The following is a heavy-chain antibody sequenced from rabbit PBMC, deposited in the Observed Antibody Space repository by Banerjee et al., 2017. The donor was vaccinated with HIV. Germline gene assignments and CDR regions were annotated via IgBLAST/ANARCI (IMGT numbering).Heavy chain of an antibody. D-gene: IGHD8-1*01. J-gene: IGHJ4*01. CDR3: ARRDAGSIYYFNL. Sequence: QSLEESGGDLVKPGASLTLTCTASGFSFSGGHDMCWVRQAPGKGLEWIGCKDSGSASTWYASWANGRFTISRASSTTVTLQLTSLTAADTATYFCARRDAGSIYYFNLWGQGTLVTVS. CDR1: GFSFSGGHD. V-gene: IGHV1S40*01. CDR2: KDSGSAST.